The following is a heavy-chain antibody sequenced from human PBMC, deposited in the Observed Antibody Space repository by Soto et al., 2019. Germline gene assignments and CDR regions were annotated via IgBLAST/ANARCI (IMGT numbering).Heavy chain of an antibody. CDR2: ISGSGGHT. J-gene: IGHJ5*02. V-gene: IGHV3-23*01. D-gene: IGHD2-8*01. Sequence: EVQLLESGGHVVQPGESLRLSCTGSGFSFFSYAMSWVRQAPGKGLEWVSTISGSGGHTYYADSVKGRFVVSRDNDKNIVYLHMSSLTGEDTAVYFCAKIEMGWFAHWGQGTQVTVSS. CDR3: AKIEMGWFAH. CDR1: GFSFFSYA.